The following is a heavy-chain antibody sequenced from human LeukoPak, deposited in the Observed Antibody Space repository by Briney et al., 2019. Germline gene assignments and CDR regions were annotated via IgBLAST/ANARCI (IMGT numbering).Heavy chain of an antibody. Sequence: TGGSLRLSCAGSGITLSTYWMSWVRQAPGKGLEWVANIKQDASEKYFVDSLRGRFTISRDNAKKSLYLQMNSLRAEDTAFYYCARGHYGMDVWGQGTTVTVS. V-gene: IGHV3-7*02. CDR3: ARGHYGMDV. CDR2: IKQDASEK. J-gene: IGHJ6*02. CDR1: GITLSTYW.